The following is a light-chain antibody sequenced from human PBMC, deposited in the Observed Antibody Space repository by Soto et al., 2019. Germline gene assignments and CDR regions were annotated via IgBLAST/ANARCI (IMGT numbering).Light chain of an antibody. Sequence: NFMLTQPHSVSESPGKTVTISCTGSSGSIASNYVQWYQQRPGSAPTTVIYEDNQRPSGVPDWFSGSIDSSSNSASLTISGLKTEDEADYYCQSYDSSNVVFGGGTKLTVL. CDR2: EDN. V-gene: IGLV6-57*02. CDR1: SGSIASNY. J-gene: IGLJ2*01. CDR3: QSYDSSNVV.